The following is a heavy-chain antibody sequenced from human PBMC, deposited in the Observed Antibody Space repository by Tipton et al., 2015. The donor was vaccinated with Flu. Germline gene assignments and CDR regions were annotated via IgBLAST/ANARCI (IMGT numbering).Heavy chain of an antibody. CDR3: ARSGRGWWADY. V-gene: IGHV4-38-2*02. Sequence: LRLSCTVSGYSISSGYYWGWIRQPPGKGLEWIGSIYHSGSTYYNPSLKSRVTISVDTSKNQFSLKLSSVTAADTAVYDCARSGRGWWADYWGQGTLVTVSS. D-gene: IGHD1-26*01. J-gene: IGHJ4*02. CDR1: GYSISSGYY. CDR2: IYHSGST.